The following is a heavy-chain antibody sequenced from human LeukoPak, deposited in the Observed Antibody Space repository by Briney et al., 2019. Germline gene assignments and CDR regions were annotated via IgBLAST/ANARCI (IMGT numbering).Heavy chain of an antibody. V-gene: IGHV3-33*01. CDR2: IWYDGSNK. Sequence: PGGSLRLSCAASGFTFSSYGMHWVRQAPGKGLEWVAVIWYDGSNKYYADSVKGRFTISRDNSKNTLYLQMNSLRAEDTAVYYCARGSGSYYFDYWGQGTLVTVSS. J-gene: IGHJ4*02. CDR1: GFTFSSYG. CDR3: ARGSGSYYFDY. D-gene: IGHD1-26*01.